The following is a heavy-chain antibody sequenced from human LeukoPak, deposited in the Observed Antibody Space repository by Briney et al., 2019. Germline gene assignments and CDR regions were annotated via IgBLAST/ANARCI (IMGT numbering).Heavy chain of an antibody. CDR3: ARVRVLRFLEWLLIY. D-gene: IGHD3-3*01. J-gene: IGHJ4*02. CDR1: GYTFTGYY. V-gene: IGHV1-2*02. CDR2: INPNSGGT. Sequence: ASVKVSCKASGYTFTGYYMHWVRQAPGQGLEWMGWINPNSGGTNYAQKFQGRVTMTRDTSISTAYMELSRLRSDDTAVYYCARVRVLRFLEWLLIYWGQGTLVTVSS.